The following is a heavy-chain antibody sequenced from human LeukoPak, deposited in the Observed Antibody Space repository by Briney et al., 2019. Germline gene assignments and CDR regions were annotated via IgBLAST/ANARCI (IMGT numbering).Heavy chain of an antibody. D-gene: IGHD3-22*01. CDR2: INWNGGST. CDR1: GFTFDDYG. CDR3: ARDVPYYYESSGYYSLGFDI. V-gene: IGHV3-20*04. J-gene: IGHJ3*02. Sequence: GGSLRLSCAASGFTFDDYGMSWVRQAPGKGLEWVSGINWNGGSTGYADSVKGRFTISRDNAKNSLYLQMNSLRAEDTALYYCARDVPYYYESSGYYSLGFDIWGQGTMVTVSS.